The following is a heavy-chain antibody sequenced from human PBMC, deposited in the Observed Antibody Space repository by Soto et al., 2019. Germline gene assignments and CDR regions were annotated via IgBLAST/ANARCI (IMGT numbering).Heavy chain of an antibody. CDR3: ARTSAVITTPAAFDI. D-gene: IGHD3-22*01. V-gene: IGHV3-21*01. Sequence: LRLSCAASGFTFSSYSMHWVRQAPGKGLEWVSSISSISSYIYYADSVKGRVTISRDNAKNSLYLQMNSLRAEDTAVYYCARTSAVITTPAAFDIWGQGTMVTVSS. J-gene: IGHJ3*02. CDR1: GFTFSSYS. CDR2: ISSISSYI.